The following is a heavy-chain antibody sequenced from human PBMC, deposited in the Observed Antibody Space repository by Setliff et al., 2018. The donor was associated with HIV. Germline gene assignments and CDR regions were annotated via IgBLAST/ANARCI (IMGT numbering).Heavy chain of an antibody. J-gene: IGHJ4*02. Sequence: SETLSLTCTVSGGSITSSRYYWGWIRQPPGKGLEWIGSVYYSGTTYYNPSLKSRVTISVDTSKNQFSLKLSSVTAADTAVYYCARLPSKDSRRPPPYYWGQGTLVTASS. CDR1: GGSITSSRYY. V-gene: IGHV4-39*07. CDR3: ARLPSKDSRRPPPYY. CDR2: VYYSGTT.